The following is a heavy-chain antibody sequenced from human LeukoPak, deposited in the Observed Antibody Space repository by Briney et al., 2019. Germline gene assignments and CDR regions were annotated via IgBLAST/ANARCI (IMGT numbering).Heavy chain of an antibody. V-gene: IGHV3-23*01. CDR3: AKDGVYSNYGY. D-gene: IGHD4-11*01. CDR1: GFTFSSYA. Sequence: GGSLRLSCAASGFTFSSYAMSWVRQAPGEGLEWVSAISGSGGSTYYADSVKGRFTISRDNSKNTLYLQMNSLRAEDTAVYYCAKDGVYSNYGYWGPGTLVTVSS. J-gene: IGHJ4*02. CDR2: ISGSGGST.